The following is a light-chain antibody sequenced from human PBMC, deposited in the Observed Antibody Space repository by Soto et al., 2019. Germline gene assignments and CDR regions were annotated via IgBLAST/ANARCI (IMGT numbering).Light chain of an antibody. CDR2: DAS. J-gene: IGKJ4*01. CDR1: QDIRNH. V-gene: IGKV1-33*01. Sequence: DLQMTQSPSSLSASVGDRVIITCQASQDIRNHLNWYQQKPGKAPKLLIYDASNLETGVPPRFSGGGSGTAFSFTISSLQSEDIAKYYCLQFDRLPITFGGGTKVDSK. CDR3: LQFDRLPIT.